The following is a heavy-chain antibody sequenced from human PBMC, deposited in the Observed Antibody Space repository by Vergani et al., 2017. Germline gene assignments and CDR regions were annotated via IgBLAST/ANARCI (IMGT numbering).Heavy chain of an antibody. D-gene: IGHD3-3*01. CDR2: IDWDDDK. Sequence: QVTLKESGPALVKPTQTLTLTCTFSGFSLSTSGMRVSWIRQPPGKALEWLARIDWDDDKFYSTSLKTRLTISKDTSKNQVVLTMTKMDPVDTATYYCARTVRDYDFWSMEVWGQGTTVTVSS. J-gene: IGHJ6*02. CDR1: GFSLSTSGMR. V-gene: IGHV2-70*04. CDR3: ARTVRDYDFWSMEV.